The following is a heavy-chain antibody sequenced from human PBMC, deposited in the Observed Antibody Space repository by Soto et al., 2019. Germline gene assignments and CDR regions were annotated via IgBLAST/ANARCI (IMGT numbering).Heavy chain of an antibody. Sequence: TSETLSLTCTVSGVSISSGGYYWSWIRQHPGKGLEWIGYIYCSGSTYYNPSLKRRVTISVDTSKNQDSLKLSSVTAADTAVYYCAREAGGPDYWGQGTLVTVSS. CDR2: IYCSGST. V-gene: IGHV4-31*03. J-gene: IGHJ4*02. D-gene: IGHD3-10*01. CDR1: GVSISSGGYY. CDR3: AREAGGPDY.